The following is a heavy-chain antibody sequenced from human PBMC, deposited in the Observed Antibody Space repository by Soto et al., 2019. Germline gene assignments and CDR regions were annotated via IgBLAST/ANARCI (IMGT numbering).Heavy chain of an antibody. J-gene: IGHJ4*02. CDR2: IYHSGST. CDR3: ARDRAVSARGSFDY. Sequence: QVQLQESGPGLVEPSGTLSLTCAVSGGSVSSTNWWSWVRQPPGKGLEWIGEIYHSGSTYYNPSLKSRVTISVDKSKNQFSLRLSSVTAAVTAVYFCARDRAVSARGSFDYWGQGTLFTVSS. V-gene: IGHV4-4*02. CDR1: GGSVSSTNW. D-gene: IGHD6-19*01.